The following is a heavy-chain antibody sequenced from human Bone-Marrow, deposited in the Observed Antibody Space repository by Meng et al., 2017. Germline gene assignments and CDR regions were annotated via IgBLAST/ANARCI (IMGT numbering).Heavy chain of an antibody. CDR2: IYYSGST. J-gene: IGHJ6*02. CDR3: ARDSSSWTQWYYYYGMDV. Sequence: SETLSLTCGVSGYSINNGYYWNWIRQSPGKGLEWIGSIYYSGSTYYNPSLKSRVTISVDTSKNQFSLKLSSVTAADTAVYYCARDSSSWTQWYYYYGMDVWGQGTTVTVSS. D-gene: IGHD6-13*01. V-gene: IGHV4-38-2*02. CDR1: GYSINNGYY.